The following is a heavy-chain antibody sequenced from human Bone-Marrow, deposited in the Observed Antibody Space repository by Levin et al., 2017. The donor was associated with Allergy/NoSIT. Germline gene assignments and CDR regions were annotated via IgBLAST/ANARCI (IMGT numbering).Heavy chain of an antibody. Sequence: ASVKVSCKASGYILSNYAMNWVRQAPGQGLAWMGCIDTNTGTPTYAQGFTGRFVFSLDTSVSTAYLQISSLKAEDTAVYYCARETRGWNYVGVSNYGMDGWGQGTTVTVSS. CDR1: GYILSNYA. CDR3: ARETRGWNYVGVSNYGMDG. V-gene: IGHV7-4-1*02. D-gene: IGHD1-7*01. CDR2: IDTNTGTP. J-gene: IGHJ6*02.